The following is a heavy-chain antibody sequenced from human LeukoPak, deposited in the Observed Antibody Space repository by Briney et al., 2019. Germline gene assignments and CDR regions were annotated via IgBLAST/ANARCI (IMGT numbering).Heavy chain of an antibody. Sequence: GESLKISCKGSGYSFTTYSIGWVRQMPGKGLEWMGIIYPGDSDTRYSPSFQGQVSISADKSISTAYLQWSSLKASDTAMYYCARHARRPYYYDSSGYPDYWGQGILVTVSS. V-gene: IGHV5-51*01. CDR2: IYPGDSDT. D-gene: IGHD3-22*01. CDR1: GYSFTTYS. J-gene: IGHJ4*02. CDR3: ARHARRPYYYDSSGYPDY.